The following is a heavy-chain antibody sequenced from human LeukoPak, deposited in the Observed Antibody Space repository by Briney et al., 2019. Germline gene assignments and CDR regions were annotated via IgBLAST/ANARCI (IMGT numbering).Heavy chain of an antibody. CDR2: ISLTGSPI. Sequence: LSLTCTVSGGSISSYYWSWIRQPPGRGLEWISFISLTGSPISYADSVRGRFTISRDNAESSLYLQMNSLRAEDTAVYYCARDLSEYSSGFDPWGQGTLVTVSS. CDR3: ARDLSEYSSGFDP. J-gene: IGHJ5*02. CDR1: GGSISSYY. V-gene: IGHV3-11*04. D-gene: IGHD6-6*01.